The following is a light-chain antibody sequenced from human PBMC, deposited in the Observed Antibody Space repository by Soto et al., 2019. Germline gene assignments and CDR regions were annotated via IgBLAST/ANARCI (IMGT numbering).Light chain of an antibody. CDR3: GTWDSALSAGV. J-gene: IGLJ3*02. Sequence: QSALTQPPSVSAAPGQKVSISCSGSNSNIGNNYVSWYQQLPGTAPKLLIYDNNKRPSGIPDRFSGSKSGTSATLGITGPQTGDEADYYCGTWDSALSAGVFGGGTKVTVL. CDR1: NSNIGNNY. CDR2: DNN. V-gene: IGLV1-51*01.